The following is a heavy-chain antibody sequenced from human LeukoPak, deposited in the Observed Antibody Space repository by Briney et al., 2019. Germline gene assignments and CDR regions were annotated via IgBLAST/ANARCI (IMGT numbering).Heavy chain of an antibody. J-gene: IGHJ4*02. CDR3: ARAGYNSGWYGFDY. Sequence: SETLSLTCTVSGASISSYSWSWIRQSPGKGLEWIGYIYDSGSTNYTPSLKSRVTISVDTSKNQFSLKLSSVTAAETAVYYCARAGYNSGWYGFDYWGQGTLVTVSS. V-gene: IGHV4-59*01. D-gene: IGHD6-19*01. CDR2: IYDSGST. CDR1: GASISSYS.